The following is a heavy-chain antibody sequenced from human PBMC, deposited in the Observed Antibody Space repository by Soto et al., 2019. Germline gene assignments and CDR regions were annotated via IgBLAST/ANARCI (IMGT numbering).Heavy chain of an antibody. Sequence: EVQLLESGGGLVQPGGSLRLSCAASGFTFSSYGMTWVRQAPGKGLEWVSFSSATGAGTYYADSVKGRFTISRDNSKNTLDLQMTSLRADDTAVDYCAKDRRAGGNYGFYSDFWGQGALVIVSS. J-gene: IGHJ4*02. CDR1: GFTFSSYG. CDR3: AKDRRAGGNYGFYSDF. CDR2: SSATGAGT. D-gene: IGHD1-7*01. V-gene: IGHV3-23*01.